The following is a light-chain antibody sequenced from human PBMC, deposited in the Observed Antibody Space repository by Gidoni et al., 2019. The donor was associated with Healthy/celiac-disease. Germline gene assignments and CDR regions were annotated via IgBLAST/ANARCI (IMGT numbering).Light chain of an antibody. CDR3: CSYAGSSTHVV. J-gene: IGLJ2*01. Sequence: QSALTQPASVSGSPGQSITISCTGTSSDVGSSNLVSWYQPHPGKAPKLMIYEGSKRPSGVSKRFSGSKSGNTASLSISGLQAEDEADYYCCSYAGSSTHVVFGGGTKLTV. CDR1: SSDVGSSNL. V-gene: IGLV2-23*01. CDR2: EGS.